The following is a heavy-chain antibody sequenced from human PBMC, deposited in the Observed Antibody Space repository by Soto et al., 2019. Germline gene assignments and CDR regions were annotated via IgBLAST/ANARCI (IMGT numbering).Heavy chain of an antibody. V-gene: IGHV1-46*01. Sequence: GASVKVSCKASGYTFTSYYMHWVRQAPGQGLEWMGIINPSGGSTSYAQKFQGRVTMTRDTSTSTVYMELSSLRSEDTAVYYCASITSSYYYDSSGYYSDAFDIWGQGTMVTVS. J-gene: IGHJ3*02. CDR2: INPSGGST. D-gene: IGHD3-22*01. CDR1: GYTFTSYY. CDR3: ASITSSYYYDSSGYYSDAFDI.